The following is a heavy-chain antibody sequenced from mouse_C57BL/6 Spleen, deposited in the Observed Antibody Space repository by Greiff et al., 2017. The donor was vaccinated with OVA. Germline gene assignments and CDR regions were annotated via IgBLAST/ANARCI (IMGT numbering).Heavy chain of an antibody. D-gene: IGHD1-2*01. CDR1: GYTFTDYE. J-gene: IGHJ2*01. V-gene: IGHV1-15*01. CDR2: IDPETGGT. Sequence: LQESGAELVRPGASVTLSCKASGYTFTDYEMHWVKQTPVHGLEWIGAIDPETGGTASNQKFKGKAILTADKSSSTAYMELRSLTSEDSAVYYCTRNYYGSYYFDYWGQGTTLTVSS. CDR3: TRNYYGSYYFDY.